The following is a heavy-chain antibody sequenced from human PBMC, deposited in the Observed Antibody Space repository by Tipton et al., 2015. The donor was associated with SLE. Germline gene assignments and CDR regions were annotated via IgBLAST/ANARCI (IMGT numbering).Heavy chain of an antibody. D-gene: IGHD5-12*01. J-gene: IGHJ4*02. CDR3: ARGGVGGYDYFDY. CDR2: FYYGKST. CDR1: GGSISRSNFY. Sequence: GLVKPSETLSLTCTVSGGSISRSNFYWAWIRQPPGKGLEWIGSFYYGKSTFYNPSLKSRVTISAETSRNQFTLNLHSVTAADTAVYYCARGGVGGYDYFDYWGQGTLVSVSS. V-gene: IGHV4-39*06.